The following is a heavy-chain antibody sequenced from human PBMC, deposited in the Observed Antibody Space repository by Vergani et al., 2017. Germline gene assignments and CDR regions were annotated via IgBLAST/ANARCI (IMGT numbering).Heavy chain of an antibody. CDR3: VKDIAASGNFWYFDL. J-gene: IGHJ2*01. Sequence: EVQLVESGGGLVQPGRSLRLSCAASGFTFDDYAMHWVRQAPGKGLEWVSGINWNSDSIAYADSVKGRFTISRDNAKNSLYLQMNSLRAEDTALYYCVKDIAASGNFWYFDLLGRGALVAVCS. CDR1: GFTFDDYA. CDR2: INWNSDSI. V-gene: IGHV3-9*01. D-gene: IGHD6-13*01.